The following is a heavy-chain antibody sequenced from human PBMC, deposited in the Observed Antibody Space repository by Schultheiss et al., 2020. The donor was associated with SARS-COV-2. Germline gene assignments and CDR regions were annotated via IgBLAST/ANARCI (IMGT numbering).Heavy chain of an antibody. CDR2: IRTKANGYAT. J-gene: IGHJ4*02. CDR1: GFTFSGSP. Sequence: GGSLRLSCAASGFTFSGSPMHWVRQASGKGLEWVGRIRTKANGYATEFAASMKGRFSISRDDSKNTAYLHMNSLITDDTAVYYCTSRPNDSGEYTIDYWGQGTLVTVSS. D-gene: IGHD4-17*01. V-gene: IGHV3-73*01. CDR3: TSRPNDSGEYTIDY.